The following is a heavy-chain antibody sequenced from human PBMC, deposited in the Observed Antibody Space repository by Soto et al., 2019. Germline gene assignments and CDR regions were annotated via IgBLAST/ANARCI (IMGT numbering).Heavy chain of an antibody. Sequence: PVGSLRLSCAASGFTFSSYAMSWVRQTPERGLECVSAISNSGGSRYYADSVKGRFTISRDNSKNMLYLQVNSLRAEDTAVYYCAKSFGDGYYFDYWGQGTLVTVSS. J-gene: IGHJ4*02. D-gene: IGHD2-21*01. V-gene: IGHV3-23*01. CDR3: AKSFGDGYYFDY. CDR2: ISNSGGSR. CDR1: GFTFSSYA.